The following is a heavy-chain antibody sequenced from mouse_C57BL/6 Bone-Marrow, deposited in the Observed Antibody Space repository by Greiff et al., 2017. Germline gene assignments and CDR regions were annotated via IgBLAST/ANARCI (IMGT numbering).Heavy chain of an antibody. CDR3: ARRGTPYYFDY. CDR2: IDPSDSST. V-gene: IGHV1-69*01. CDR1: GYTFTSYW. J-gene: IGHJ2*01. D-gene: IGHD2-14*01. Sequence: VQLQQPGAELVMPGASVTLSCKASGYTFTSYWMHWVQQRPGQGLEWIGEIDPSDSSTNYNQKFKGKSTLTVDKSSSTAYMQLSSLTSEDSAVYYCARRGTPYYFDYWGQGTTLTVSS.